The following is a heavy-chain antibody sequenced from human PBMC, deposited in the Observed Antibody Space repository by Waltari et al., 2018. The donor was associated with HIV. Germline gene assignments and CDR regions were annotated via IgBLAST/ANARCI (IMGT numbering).Heavy chain of an antibody. V-gene: IGHV1-69*02. Sequence: QVQLVQSGAEVKKPGSSVKVSCKASGGTFSSYTISWVRQAPGQGLEWMGRIIPILGIANYAQKFQGRVTITADKSTSTAYMELSSLRSEDTAVYYCARIVDYGMDVWGQGTTVTVSS. CDR1: GGTFSSYT. CDR3: ARIVDYGMDV. J-gene: IGHJ6*02. CDR2: IIPILGIA. D-gene: IGHD3-16*02.